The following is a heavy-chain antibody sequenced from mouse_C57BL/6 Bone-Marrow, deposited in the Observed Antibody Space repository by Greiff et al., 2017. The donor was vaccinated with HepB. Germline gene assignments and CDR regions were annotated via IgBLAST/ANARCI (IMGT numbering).Heavy chain of an antibody. D-gene: IGHD2-5*01. CDR1: GYTFTSYW. CDR2: IYPSDSET. Sequence: QVQLQQPGAELVRPGSSVKLSCKASGYTFTSYWMDWVKQRPGQGLEWIGNIYPSDSETHYNQKFKDKATLTVDKSSSTAYMQLSSLTSEDSAVYYCARATYSNPWYAMDYWGQGTSVTVSS. V-gene: IGHV1-61*01. J-gene: IGHJ4*01. CDR3: ARATYSNPWYAMDY.